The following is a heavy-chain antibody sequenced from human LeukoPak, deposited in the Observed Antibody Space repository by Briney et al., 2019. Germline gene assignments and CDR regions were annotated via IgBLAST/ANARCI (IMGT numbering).Heavy chain of an antibody. CDR3: ARVVDTAMVNEVWFDP. V-gene: IGHV1-69*06. CDR1: GGTFSSYA. J-gene: IGHJ5*02. Sequence: GASVKVSCKASGGTFSSYAISWVRQAPGQGLEWMGGIIPIFGTANYAQKFQGRVTITADKSTSTAYMELSSLRSEDTAVYYCARVVDTAMVNEVWFDPWGQGTLVTVSS. CDR2: IIPIFGTA. D-gene: IGHD5-18*01.